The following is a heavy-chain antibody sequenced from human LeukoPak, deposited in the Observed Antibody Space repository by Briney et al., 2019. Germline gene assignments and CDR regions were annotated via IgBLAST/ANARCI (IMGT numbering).Heavy chain of an antibody. Sequence: GGSLRLSCAPSGFTFSSYRMNWVRQAQGKGLEWVSYISSSGSTIYYADSVKGRFTISRDNAKNSLYLQMNSLRAEDTAVYYCAKNDFWSYYFDYWGQGTLVTVSS. CDR3: AKNDFWSYYFDY. J-gene: IGHJ4*02. V-gene: IGHV3-48*04. D-gene: IGHD3-3*01. CDR2: ISSSGSTI. CDR1: GFTFSSYR.